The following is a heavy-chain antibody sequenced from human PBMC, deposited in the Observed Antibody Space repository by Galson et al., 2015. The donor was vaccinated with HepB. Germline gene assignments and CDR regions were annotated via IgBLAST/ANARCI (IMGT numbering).Heavy chain of an antibody. CDR2: VNPTNGGT. V-gene: IGHV1-2*02. Sequence: SVKVSCKASGYTFTDYYIHWVRQAPGQGLEWMGWVNPTNGGTNYAPKFQGRATLTRDTSINTAYMELSRLKSDDTAVYYCARGARSVVPAAILFYFDFWGQGSLVTVSS. CDR3: ARGARSVVPAAILFYFDF. CDR1: GYTFTDYY. J-gene: IGHJ4*02. D-gene: IGHD2-2*02.